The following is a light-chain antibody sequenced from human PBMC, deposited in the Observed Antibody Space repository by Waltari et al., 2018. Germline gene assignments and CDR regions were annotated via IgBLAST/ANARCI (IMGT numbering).Light chain of an antibody. V-gene: IGKV1-39*01. J-gene: IGKJ4*01. CDR1: QSISCY. Sequence: DIQMTQSPSSLSASVGDRVTITCRASQSISCYLNCHQQKPGKAPKLLIYAASSLQSGVPSRFSGSGSGTDFTLTISSLQPEEFATYYCQQSYSTPPLTFGGGTKVEIK. CDR3: QQSYSTPPLT. CDR2: AAS.